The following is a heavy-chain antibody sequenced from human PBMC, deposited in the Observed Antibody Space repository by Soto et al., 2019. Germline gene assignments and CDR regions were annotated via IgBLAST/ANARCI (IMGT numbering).Heavy chain of an antibody. CDR3: ADPWIPKSF. CDR1: GFTFGNYW. D-gene: IGHD2-2*03. J-gene: IGHJ4*02. V-gene: IGHV3-74*01. Sequence: GGSLRLSCAVSGFTFGNYWMHWVRQAPGKGLVWVSRVSPDGRTATYADSVKGRFTISRDNAKSTLYLQMNSLRAEDTAVYYFADPWIPKSFWGGGPLVTVSS. CDR2: VSPDGRTA.